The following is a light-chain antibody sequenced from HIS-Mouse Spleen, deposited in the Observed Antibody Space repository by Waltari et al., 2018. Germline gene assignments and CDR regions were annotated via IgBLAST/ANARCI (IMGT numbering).Light chain of an antibody. Sequence: SALPQPASVWGSAGQSITISLSVSGSDVGGYNNVSWYQQHPGKAPKLMIYEVSNRPSGVSNRFSGSKSRNTASLTISGLQAEDEADYYCSSYTSSSTLVFGTGTKVTVL. CDR1: GSDVGGYNN. CDR2: EVS. V-gene: IGLV2-14*01. J-gene: IGLJ1*01. CDR3: SSYTSSSTLV.